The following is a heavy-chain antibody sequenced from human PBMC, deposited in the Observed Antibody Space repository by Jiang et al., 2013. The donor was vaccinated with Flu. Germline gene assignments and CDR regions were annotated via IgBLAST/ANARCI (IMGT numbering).Heavy chain of an antibody. V-gene: IGHV3-64D*09. D-gene: IGHD4-23*01. CDR2: ISSNGGST. J-gene: IGHJ2*01. CDR3: VKDNSLRAPYWYFDL. Sequence: FSSYAMHWVRQAPGKGLEYVSAISSNGGSTYYADSVKGRFTISRDNSKNTLYLQMSSLRAEDTAVYYCVKDNSLRAPYWYFDLWGRGTLVTVSS. CDR1: FSSYA.